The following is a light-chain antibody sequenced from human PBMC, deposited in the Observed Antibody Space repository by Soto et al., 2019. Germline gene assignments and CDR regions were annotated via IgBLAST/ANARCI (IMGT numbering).Light chain of an antibody. CDR2: GAS. V-gene: IGKV3-20*01. Sequence: EIVLTQSPGTLSLSPGERATLSCRASQSVSSSYLAWYQQKPGQAPRLLIYGASSRATGIPDRFSGSGSGTDFTIPITSLEPEDFAVYYCQQYGSSPPYTFGQGTKLEIK. CDR1: QSVSSSY. J-gene: IGKJ2*01. CDR3: QQYGSSPPYT.